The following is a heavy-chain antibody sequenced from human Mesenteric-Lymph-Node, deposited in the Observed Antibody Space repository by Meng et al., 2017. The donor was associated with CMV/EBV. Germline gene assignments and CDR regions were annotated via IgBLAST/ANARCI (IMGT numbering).Heavy chain of an antibody. J-gene: IGHJ5*02. CDR3: ARATPDYDFQFDP. CDR1: GFTVRSNY. Sequence: GGSLRLSCAASGFTVRSNYMSWVRQAPGKGLEWVSVIYSGGSTYYADAVKGRFTSTRYNSKNTLSLQMNRLPAEATALYSFARATPDYDFQFDPWGQGTLVTVSS. D-gene: IGHD3-3*01. V-gene: IGHV3-66*02. CDR2: IYSGGST.